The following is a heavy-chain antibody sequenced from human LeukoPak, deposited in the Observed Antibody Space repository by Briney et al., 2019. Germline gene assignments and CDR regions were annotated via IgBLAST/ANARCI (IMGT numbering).Heavy chain of an antibody. CDR1: GGSISSYY. Sequence: PSETLSLTCTVSGGSISSYYWSWIRQPPGKGLEWIGYIYYSGSTSYNPSLKSRVTISVDTSKNQFSLKMSSVTAADTAVYYCARGNYYGSGNYPYYFDSWGQGTLGTVSS. CDR2: IYYSGST. D-gene: IGHD3-10*01. V-gene: IGHV4-59*08. J-gene: IGHJ4*02. CDR3: ARGNYYGSGNYPYYFDS.